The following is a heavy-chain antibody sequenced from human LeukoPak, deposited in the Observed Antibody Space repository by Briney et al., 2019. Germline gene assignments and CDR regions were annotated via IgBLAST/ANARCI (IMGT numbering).Heavy chain of an antibody. CDR1: GYTFTSYY. CDR3: ARDLLGRAGIAAAAFGAFDI. CDR2: INPNSGGT. Sequence: ASVKVSCKASGYTFTSYYMHWVRQAPGQGLEWMGWINPNSGGTNYAQKFQGWVTMTRGTSISTAYMELSRLRSDDTAVYYCARDLLGRAGIAAAAFGAFDIWGQGTMVTVSS. J-gene: IGHJ3*02. D-gene: IGHD6-13*01. V-gene: IGHV1-2*04.